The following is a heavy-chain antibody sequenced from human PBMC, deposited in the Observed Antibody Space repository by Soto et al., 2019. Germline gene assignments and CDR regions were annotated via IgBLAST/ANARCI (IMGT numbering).Heavy chain of an antibody. J-gene: IGHJ6*02. CDR1: GFTFSSFA. D-gene: IGHD2-21*02. Sequence: GGSLRLSCAASGFTFSSFAMHWVRQSPGKGLEWVSSIGTRSDIYYADSVKGRFTISRDDAKNSLSLQMNSLRAEDTGVYYCAREETAWPLAYGLDVWGQGTTVTVSS. CDR3: AREETAWPLAYGLDV. V-gene: IGHV3-21*01. CDR2: IGTRSDI.